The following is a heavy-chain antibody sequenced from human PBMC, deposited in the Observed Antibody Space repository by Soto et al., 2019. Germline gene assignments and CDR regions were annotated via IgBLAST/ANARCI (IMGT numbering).Heavy chain of an antibody. CDR3: AASIFYYGMDV. J-gene: IGHJ6*04. V-gene: IGHV5-51*01. CDR2: IYPGDSDT. Sequence: GESLKISCKGSGYTFTNYWIGWVRQMPGKGLEWMGIIYPGDSDTKYNPSFQGQVTISADKSITTTYLQWSSLKASDTAIYYCAASIFYYGMDVWGKGTTVTVSS. CDR1: GYTFTNYW.